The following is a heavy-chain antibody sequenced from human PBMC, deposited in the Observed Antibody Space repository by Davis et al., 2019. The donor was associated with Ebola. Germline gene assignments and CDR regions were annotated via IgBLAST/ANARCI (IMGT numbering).Heavy chain of an antibody. D-gene: IGHD2-21*01. Sequence: GESLKISCAASGFTVSSNYMSWVRQAPGKGLEWVSIIYSGTSTYYADSVKGRFTISRDNAKNMLYLQMNSLRAEDTAVYYCVRGIGEVWGQGTLVTVSS. V-gene: IGHV3-53*01. CDR3: VRGIGEV. CDR1: GFTVSSNY. J-gene: IGHJ4*02. CDR2: IYSGTST.